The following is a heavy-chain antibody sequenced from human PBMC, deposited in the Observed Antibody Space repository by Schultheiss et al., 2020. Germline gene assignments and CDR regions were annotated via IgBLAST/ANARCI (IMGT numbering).Heavy chain of an antibody. CDR3: ARSIISEYQPLDY. J-gene: IGHJ4*02. Sequence: GGSLRLSCAASGFTFSNAWMSWVRQAPGKGLEWVSTISGSGDSTDYSDSVKGRFTISRDNSKNTLYLQMNSLRAEDTAMYYCARSIISEYQPLDYWGQGTLVTVSS. V-gene: IGHV3-23*01. D-gene: IGHD2-2*01. CDR2: ISGSGDST. CDR1: GFTFSNAW.